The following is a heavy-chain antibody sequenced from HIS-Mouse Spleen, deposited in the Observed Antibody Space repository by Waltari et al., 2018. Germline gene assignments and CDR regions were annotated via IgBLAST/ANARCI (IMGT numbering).Heavy chain of an antibody. Sequence: EVQLVESGGGLVKPGGSLRLSCAASGFTFSSYSMNWVRQAPGKGLEWVSSISSSSSYIYYADSVKGRFTISRDNAKNSLYLQMNSLRAEDTAVYYCARGLDYYGSGSYYNFDYWGQGTLVTVSS. J-gene: IGHJ4*02. D-gene: IGHD3-10*01. V-gene: IGHV3-21*01. CDR2: ISSSSSYI. CDR3: ARGLDYYGSGSYYNFDY. CDR1: GFTFSSYS.